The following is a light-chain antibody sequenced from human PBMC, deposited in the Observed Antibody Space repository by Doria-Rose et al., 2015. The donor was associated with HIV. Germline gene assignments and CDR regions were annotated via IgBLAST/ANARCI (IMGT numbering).Light chain of an antibody. V-gene: IGKV1-39*01. Sequence: DIRLTQSPSSLSAFVGDRVTITCRASQSISSYLNWYQQKPGKAPKLLIYAASSLQSGVPSRFSGSGSGTDFTLTISSLQPEDFAAYDCQQSCCTKSTGGQGKERESK. CDR3: QQSCCTKST. CDR1: QSISSY. J-gene: IGKJ2*02. CDR2: AAS.